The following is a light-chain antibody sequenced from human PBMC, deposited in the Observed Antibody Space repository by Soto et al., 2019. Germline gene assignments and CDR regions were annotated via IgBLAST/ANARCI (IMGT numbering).Light chain of an antibody. V-gene: IGLV2-14*01. CDR1: SSDVGGYNY. CDR3: CSYTTSNTRQIV. Sequence: QSALTQPASVSGSPGQSITISCTGTSSDVGGYNYVSWYQQHPGKAPKFMIYDVSNRPSGVSNRFSGSKSGNTASLTISGLPAEEEADYYCCSYTTSNTRQIVFGTGTKVTVL. J-gene: IGLJ1*01. CDR2: DVS.